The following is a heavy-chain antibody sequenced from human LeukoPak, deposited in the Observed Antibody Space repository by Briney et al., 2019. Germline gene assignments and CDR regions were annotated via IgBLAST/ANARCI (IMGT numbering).Heavy chain of an antibody. CDR2: IIPIFGTA. Sequence: GASVKVSCKASGGTFSSYAISWVRQAPGQGLEWMGGIIPIFGTASYAQKFQGRVTITADGSTSTAYMELSSLRSEDTAVYYCAGTRGYGDYDGGYWGQGTLVTVSS. CDR1: GGTFSSYA. D-gene: IGHD4-17*01. V-gene: IGHV1-69*01. J-gene: IGHJ4*02. CDR3: AGTRGYGDYDGGY.